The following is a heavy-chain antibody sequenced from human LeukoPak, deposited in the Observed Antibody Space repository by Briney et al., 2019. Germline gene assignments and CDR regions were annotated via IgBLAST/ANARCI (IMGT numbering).Heavy chain of an antibody. CDR2: INHSGST. D-gene: IGHD5-12*01. J-gene: IGHJ4*02. Sequence: PSETLSLTCAVYGGSFSGYYWSWIRQPPGKGLEWIGEINHSGSTNYNPSLKSRVTISVDTSKNQFSLKLSSVTAADTAVYYCARGRVATSLDYWGQGTLVTVSS. V-gene: IGHV4-34*01. CDR3: ARGRVATSLDY. CDR1: GGSFSGYY.